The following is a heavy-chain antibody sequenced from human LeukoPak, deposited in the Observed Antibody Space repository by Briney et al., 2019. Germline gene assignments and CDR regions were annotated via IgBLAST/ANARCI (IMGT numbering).Heavy chain of an antibody. CDR1: GFTFSSYW. Sequence: SGGSLRLSCAASGFTFSSYWMHWVRQAPGKGLVWVSRINSDGRNTNYADSVKDRFTISRDNAKNTLFLQMNSLRAEDTAVYYCARPRSYEAFDIWGQGTVVTVSS. D-gene: IGHD6-6*01. CDR2: INSDGRNT. J-gene: IGHJ3*02. V-gene: IGHV3-74*01. CDR3: ARPRSYEAFDI.